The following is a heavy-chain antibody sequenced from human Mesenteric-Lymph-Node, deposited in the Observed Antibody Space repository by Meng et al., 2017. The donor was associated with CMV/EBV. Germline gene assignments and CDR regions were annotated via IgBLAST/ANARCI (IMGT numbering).Heavy chain of an antibody. V-gene: IGHV4-39*01. CDR2: IYYTGST. CDR1: GGSISSSTYY. Sequence: VSGGSISSSTYYWGWIRQPPGKGLEWIGSIYYTGSTYYNPSLKSRVTISVDTSKNQFSLKLSSVTAADTAVYYCARHLYGDYGGFDYWGQGTLVTVSS. CDR3: ARHLYGDYGGFDY. D-gene: IGHD4-17*01. J-gene: IGHJ4*02.